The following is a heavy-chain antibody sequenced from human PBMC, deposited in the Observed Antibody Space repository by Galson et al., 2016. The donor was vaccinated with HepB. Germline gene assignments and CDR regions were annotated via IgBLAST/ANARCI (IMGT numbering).Heavy chain of an antibody. CDR1: GFAFTNAW. CDR2: IKARIDGGTV. D-gene: IGHD7-27*01. J-gene: IGHJ4*02. V-gene: IGHV3-15*01. Sequence: SLRLSCAASGFAFTNAWMSWVRQKPGNRPEWVGRIKARIDGGTVDYAAPVKGRFTISRDDSKNFLYLEMNSLQTEDTAVYYCTTNWGPPLGYWGPGTLVTVSS. CDR3: TTNWGPPLGY.